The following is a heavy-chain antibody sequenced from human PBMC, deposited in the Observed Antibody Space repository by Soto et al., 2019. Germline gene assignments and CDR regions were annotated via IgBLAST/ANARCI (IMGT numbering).Heavy chain of an antibody. D-gene: IGHD6-13*01. Sequence: QVQLQESGPGLVKPSQTLSLTCTVYGGSISSGGYYWSWIRQHPGKGLEWIGYIYYSGSTYYNPSLKRRVTISVDTSKNQFSLKLSSVTAADTAVYYCARVGRSIAAAGTHFEYWGQGTLVTVSS. CDR2: IYYSGST. V-gene: IGHV4-31*03. CDR3: ARVGRSIAAAGTHFEY. CDR1: GGSISSGGYY. J-gene: IGHJ4*02.